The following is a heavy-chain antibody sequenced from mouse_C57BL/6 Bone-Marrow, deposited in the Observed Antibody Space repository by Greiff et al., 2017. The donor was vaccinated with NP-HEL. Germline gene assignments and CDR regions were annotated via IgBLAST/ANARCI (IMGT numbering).Heavy chain of an antibody. CDR2: ISYDGSN. Sequence: VQLQQSGPGLVKPSQSLSLTCSVTGYSITSGYYWNWIRQFPGNKLEWMGYISYDGSNNYNPSLKNRISITRDTSKNQFFLKLNSVTTEDTATYYCAREGYDGDPYYFDYWGQGTTLTVSS. CDR1: GYSITSGYY. V-gene: IGHV3-6*01. CDR3: AREGYDGDPYYFDY. D-gene: IGHD2-2*01. J-gene: IGHJ2*01.